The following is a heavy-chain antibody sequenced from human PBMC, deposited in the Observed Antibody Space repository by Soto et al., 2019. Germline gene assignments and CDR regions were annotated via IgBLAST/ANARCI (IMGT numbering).Heavy chain of an antibody. J-gene: IGHJ5*02. D-gene: IGHD2-21*02. CDR3: ARGSAFRNWFDP. CDR2: MNPNSGNT. Sequence: QVQLVQSGAEVKKPGASVKVSCKASGYTFTSYDIHWVRQATGQGLEWMGWMNPNSGNTGFAQKFQGRVTMTRNTSISTAYMELSSLRSEDTAVYSCARGSAFRNWFDPWGQGTLVTVSS. CDR1: GYTFTSYD. V-gene: IGHV1-8*01.